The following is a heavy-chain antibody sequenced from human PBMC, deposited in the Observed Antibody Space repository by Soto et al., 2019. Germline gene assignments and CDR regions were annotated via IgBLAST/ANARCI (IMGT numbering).Heavy chain of an antibody. CDR3: ARADITMVQGAPDY. CDR2: IYYSGST. CDR1: GGSISSGDYY. J-gene: IGHJ4*02. V-gene: IGHV4-30-4*01. D-gene: IGHD3-10*01. Sequence: SETLSLTCTVSGGSISSGDYYWSWIRQPPGKGLEWIGYIYYSGSTYYNPSLKSRVTISVDTSKNQFSLKLSSVTAADTAVYYCARADITMVQGAPDYWGQGTLVTVSS.